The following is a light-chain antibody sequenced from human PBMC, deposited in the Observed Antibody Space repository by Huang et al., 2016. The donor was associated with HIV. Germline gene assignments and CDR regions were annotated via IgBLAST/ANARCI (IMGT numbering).Light chain of an antibody. CDR1: QSVSSNS. J-gene: IGKJ2*01. CDR3: QQYDSSPGT. V-gene: IGKV3-20*01. CDR2: GAS. Sequence: EIVLTQSPGTLSLSPGERATLSCRASQSVSSNSLAWYQQKPGQTPRLLSYGASSRATGIPDRFSGSGSGTDFSLSINRLEPEDFAVYFCQQYDSSPGTFGQGTNLEIK.